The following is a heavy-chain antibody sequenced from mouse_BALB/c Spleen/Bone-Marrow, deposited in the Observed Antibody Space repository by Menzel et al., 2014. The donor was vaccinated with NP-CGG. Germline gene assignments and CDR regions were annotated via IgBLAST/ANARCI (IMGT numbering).Heavy chain of an antibody. Sequence: EVQLQESGGGLVKPGGSLKLSCAASGFTFSDYYMYWVRQTPEKRLEWVAIISDGGSYTDYPGSVKGRFTVSRDNAKNNLYLQMSSLKSEDTAMYFCARTYRPFALDYWGQGTSVTVSS. V-gene: IGHV5-4*02. CDR1: GFTFSDYY. D-gene: IGHD2-14*01. J-gene: IGHJ4*01. CDR2: ISDGGSYT. CDR3: ARTYRPFALDY.